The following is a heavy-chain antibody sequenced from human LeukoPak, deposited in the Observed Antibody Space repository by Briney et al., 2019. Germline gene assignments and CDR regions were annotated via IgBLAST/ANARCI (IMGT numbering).Heavy chain of an antibody. J-gene: IGHJ4*02. D-gene: IGHD5-12*01. CDR2: NNPNSGDT. CDR3: AXGXFGGGYDLAFNY. CDR1: GDTFTGYY. Sequence: ASVKVSCKASGDTFTGYYIHWVRQAPGQGLEWMGWNNPNSGDTKFAQNFQGRVTMTRDTSISTAYMELSRLRSDDTAVYYCAXGXFGGGYDLAFNYWGQGTLVTVSS. V-gene: IGHV1-2*02.